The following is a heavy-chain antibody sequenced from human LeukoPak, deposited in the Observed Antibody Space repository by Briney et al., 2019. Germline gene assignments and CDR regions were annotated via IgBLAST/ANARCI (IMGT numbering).Heavy chain of an antibody. D-gene: IGHD2-2*01. J-gene: IGHJ6*02. CDR2: INAGDGNT. CDR1: GYTFTSYA. Sequence: GASVKVSCKASGYTFTSYAMHWVRQAPGQRLEWMGWINAGDGNTKYSQKFQGRVTITRDTSASTAYMELSSLRSEDTAVYYCARGYCSSTSCYMDVWGQGTTVT. CDR3: ARGYCSSTSCYMDV. V-gene: IGHV1-3*01.